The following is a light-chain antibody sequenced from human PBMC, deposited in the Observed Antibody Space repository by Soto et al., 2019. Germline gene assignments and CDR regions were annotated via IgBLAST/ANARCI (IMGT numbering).Light chain of an antibody. CDR1: QSVSSS. CDR2: DTS. J-gene: IGKJ5*01. CDR3: QQRYNWPPIT. V-gene: IGKV3-11*01. Sequence: EIVLTQSPATLSLSPGERATLSCRASQSVSSSLAWYQQKPGQAPRLLIYDTSNRATGIPARFSGSGSGTDFTLTISSLEPEDSAVYYCQQRYNWPPITFGQGTRLENK.